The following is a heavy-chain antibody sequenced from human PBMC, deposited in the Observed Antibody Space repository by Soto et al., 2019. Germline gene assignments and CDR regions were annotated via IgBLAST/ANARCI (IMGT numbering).Heavy chain of an antibody. V-gene: IGHV3-30-3*01. J-gene: IGHJ4*02. CDR1: GFTFSSYA. CDR3: ARTRITMVRGVISPLDY. Sequence: QVQLVESGGGVVQPGRSLRLSCAASGFTFSSYAMHWVRQAPGKGLEWVAVISYDGSNKYYADSVKGRFTISRDNSKNTLYLQMNSVRAEDTAVYYCARTRITMVRGVISPLDYWGQGTLVTVSS. D-gene: IGHD3-10*01. CDR2: ISYDGSNK.